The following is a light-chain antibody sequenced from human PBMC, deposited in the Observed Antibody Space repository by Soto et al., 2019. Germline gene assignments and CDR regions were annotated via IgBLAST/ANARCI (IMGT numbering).Light chain of an antibody. CDR3: SLYTSSGTYV. CDR1: SNDVGSFNR. Sequence: ALTQPPSVSGSPGQSVTISCAGTSNDVGSFNRVSWYQKTPGTAPKVVIYEVSNRPSGVPDRFSGSRSGSTASLTISGLQAEDEAHYYCSLYTSSGTYVFGTGTKVTVL. V-gene: IGLV2-18*01. J-gene: IGLJ1*01. CDR2: EVS.